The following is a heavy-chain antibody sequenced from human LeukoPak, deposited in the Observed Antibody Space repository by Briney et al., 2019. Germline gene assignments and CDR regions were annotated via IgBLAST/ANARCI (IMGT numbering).Heavy chain of an antibody. D-gene: IGHD3-22*01. CDR3: ARGLTMMGSLDY. Sequence: PGGSLRLSCAASGFTFSSYSMNWVRQAPGKGLEWVSSISSSSSYIYYADSVKGRFTISRDNAKNSLYLQMNSLRAEDTAVYYCARGLTMMGSLDYWGQGTLVTVSS. J-gene: IGHJ4*02. CDR1: GFTFSSYS. V-gene: IGHV3-21*01. CDR2: ISSSSSYI.